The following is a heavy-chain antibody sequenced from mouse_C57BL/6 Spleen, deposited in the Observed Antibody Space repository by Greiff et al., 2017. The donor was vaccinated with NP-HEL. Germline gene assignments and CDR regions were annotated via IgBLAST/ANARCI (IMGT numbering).Heavy chain of an antibody. V-gene: IGHV1-42*01. J-gene: IGHJ1*03. D-gene: IGHD1-1*01. Sequence: VQLQQSGPELVKPGASVKISCKASGYSFTGYYMNWVKQSPEKSLEWIGEINPSTGGTTYNQKFKAKATLTVDKSSSTAYMQLKSLTSEDSAVYYCARPGSSLYWYFDVWGTGTTVTVSS. CDR1: GYSFTGYY. CDR3: ARPGSSLYWYFDV. CDR2: INPSTGGT.